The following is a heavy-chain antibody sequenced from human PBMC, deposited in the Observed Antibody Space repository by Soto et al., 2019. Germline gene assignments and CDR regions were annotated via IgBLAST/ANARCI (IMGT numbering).Heavy chain of an antibody. CDR1: GFTFSSFG. J-gene: IGHJ6*02. V-gene: IGHV3-33*01. CDR3: ARDASYYSLWSGYYPSRNGMDV. D-gene: IGHD3-3*01. CDR2: IWYDGSKK. Sequence: QVQVVESGGGVVQPGRSLRLSCAASGFTFSSFGMHWVRQAPGKGLEWVSLIWYDGSKKSYGDSVKGRFTISRDNSRNTVYLQMNSVRDDDTAVYYCARDASYYSLWSGYYPSRNGMDVWGQGTTVTVSS.